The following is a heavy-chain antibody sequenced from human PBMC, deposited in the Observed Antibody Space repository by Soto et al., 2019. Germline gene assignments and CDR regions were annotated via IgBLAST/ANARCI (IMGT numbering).Heavy chain of an antibody. CDR3: VHSHGRDDDY. D-gene: IGHD2-15*01. Sequence: QITLKESGPTLVKPTQTLTLTCTFSGFSLNTRGVGVGWIRQPPGKALEWLALIYWDDDRHYSPSLKSRLTITKDTSKNQVVLTMTNIDPVDTATYYCVHSHGRDDDYWGQGTLVTVSS. V-gene: IGHV2-5*02. J-gene: IGHJ4*02. CDR1: GFSLNTRGVG. CDR2: IYWDDDR.